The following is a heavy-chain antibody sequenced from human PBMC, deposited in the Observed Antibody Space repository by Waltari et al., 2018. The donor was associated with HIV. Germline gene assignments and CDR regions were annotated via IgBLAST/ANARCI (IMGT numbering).Heavy chain of an antibody. D-gene: IGHD3-22*01. CDR1: VFRFSTYV. Sequence: QVHLVESGLGVVQPGRSLRLPCAACVFRFSTYVMPWFRQAPGKGLEWVADISYDGSHKYHADSVKGRFTISRDNSRNTLYLQMNSLRPEDTAVYFCAREFYYDSTGYNSGFDYWGQGTLVTVSS. V-gene: IGHV3-30*01. CDR3: AREFYYDSTGYNSGFDY. CDR2: ISYDGSHK. J-gene: IGHJ4*02.